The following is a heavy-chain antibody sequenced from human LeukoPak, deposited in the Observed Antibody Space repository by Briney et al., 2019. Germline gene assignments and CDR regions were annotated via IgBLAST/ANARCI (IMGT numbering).Heavy chain of an antibody. D-gene: IGHD6-19*01. CDR3: AKDPRQWLAQYYIDY. CDR1: GFTFSSYG. CDR2: IRYDGSNK. J-gene: IGHJ4*02. V-gene: IGHV3-30*02. Sequence: GGSLRLPCATSGFTFSSYGMHWVRQAPGKGLGWVSFIRYDGSNKYYADSVKGRFTISRDNSKNTLYLQMNSLRAADTAVYFCAKDPRQWLAQYYIDYWGQGTLVTVSS.